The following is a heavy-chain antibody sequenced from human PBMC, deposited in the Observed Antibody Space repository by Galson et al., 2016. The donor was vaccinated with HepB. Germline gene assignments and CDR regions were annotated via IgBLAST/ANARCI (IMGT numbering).Heavy chain of an antibody. J-gene: IGHJ4*02. Sequence: ETLSLTCTVSGGFISSSTHYWGWIRQPPGKGLGFIGSIYHTGSTYYNPSLKSRVTISVDTSKNQFSLNLTSVTAADTAVYYCARRPIAARPLDYWGQGTLVTVSS. V-gene: IGHV4-39*01. CDR3: ARRPIAARPLDY. CDR2: IYHTGST. D-gene: IGHD6-6*01. CDR1: GGFISSSTHY.